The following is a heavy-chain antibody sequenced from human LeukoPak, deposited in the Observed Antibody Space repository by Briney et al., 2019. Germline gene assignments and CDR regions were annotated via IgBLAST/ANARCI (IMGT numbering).Heavy chain of an antibody. CDR2: IFYRGST. D-gene: IGHD3-22*01. CDR1: GGSISSGGYY. Sequence: SETLSLTCTVSGGSISSGGYYWSWIRQHPGKGLEWLGYIFYRGSTSYNPSLKSRLSISMDTSKNQFSLKLTSVTAADTAVYYCATNYYDNSGFDYWGQGTLVTVSS. J-gene: IGHJ4*02. CDR3: ATNYYDNSGFDY. V-gene: IGHV4-31*03.